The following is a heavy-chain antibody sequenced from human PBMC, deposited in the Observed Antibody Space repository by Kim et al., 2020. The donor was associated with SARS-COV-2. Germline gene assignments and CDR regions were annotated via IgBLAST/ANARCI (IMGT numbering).Heavy chain of an antibody. CDR1: GFTFTSYA. CDR2: ISGGGGST. Sequence: GGSPRLSCVASGFTFTSYAMNWVRQAPGKGLEWVSGISGGGGSTYYADSVKGRFTISRDSSKNMVYLQMNSLRAEDTAVYYCAKELRMTTQTTGGDFFDYWGRGTLVTVSS. J-gene: IGHJ4*02. CDR3: AKELRMTTQTTGGDFFDY. V-gene: IGHV3-23*01. D-gene: IGHD4-17*01.